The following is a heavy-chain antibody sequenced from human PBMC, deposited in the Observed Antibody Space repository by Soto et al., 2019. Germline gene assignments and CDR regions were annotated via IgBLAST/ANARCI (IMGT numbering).Heavy chain of an antibody. CDR3: VRVGVGIGNHFDS. J-gene: IGHJ4*02. V-gene: IGHV4-59*12. Sequence: SETLSLTCSVSNGSIRGFYWTWIRQPPGKILEWIGYIHYSGRTDYNPSLTSRATMSVDTSKNQFSLNLKSITAADTAVYYCVRVGVGIGNHFDSWGRGTLVTVSS. CDR2: IHYSGRT. D-gene: IGHD1-26*01. CDR1: NGSIRGFY.